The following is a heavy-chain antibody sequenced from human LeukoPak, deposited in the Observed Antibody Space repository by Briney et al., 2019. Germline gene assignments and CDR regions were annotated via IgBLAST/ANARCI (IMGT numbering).Heavy chain of an antibody. J-gene: IGHJ4*02. D-gene: IGHD5-24*01. V-gene: IGHV4-39*01. Sequence: SETLSLTCTVSGDSISGSSYYWAWIRRPPGKGLEWIGSVYYTGSTYYMSSLKSRVTISADTSKNLFSLKVNSMTAADTAVYYCARHGPPMQRQFYDSWGQGTLVTVSS. CDR1: GDSISGSSYY. CDR3: ARHGPPMQRQFYDS. CDR2: VYYTGST.